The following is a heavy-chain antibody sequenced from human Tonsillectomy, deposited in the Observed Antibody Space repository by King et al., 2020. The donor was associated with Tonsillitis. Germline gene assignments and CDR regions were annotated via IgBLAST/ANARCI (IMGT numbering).Heavy chain of an antibody. Sequence: VQLVESGGGLVQPGRSLRLSCAASGFTFDDYAIHWVRQAPGKGLEWVSGIRWNSGSIAYTDSVKGRFTITRDNAKNSLYLQMNSLRTEDTALYYCAKDSRVVDTGDALDIWGKGTMVTVSS. CDR3: AKDSRVVDTGDALDI. D-gene: IGHD5-18*01. CDR1: GFTFDDYA. CDR2: IRWNSGSI. V-gene: IGHV3-9*01. J-gene: IGHJ3*02.